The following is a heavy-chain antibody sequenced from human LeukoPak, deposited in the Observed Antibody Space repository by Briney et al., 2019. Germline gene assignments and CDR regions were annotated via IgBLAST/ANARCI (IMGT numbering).Heavy chain of an antibody. CDR1: GGSISSSSYY. D-gene: IGHD6-13*01. CDR3: ARGPTYSSSWYFYYYYYMDV. CDR2: IYYSGST. J-gene: IGHJ6*03. Sequence: SETLSLTCTVSGGSISSSSYYWGWIRQPPGKGLEWIGSIYYSGSTYYNPSLKSRVTISVDTSKNQFSLKLSSVTAADTAVYYCARGPTYSSSWYFYYYYYMDVWGKGTTVTVSS. V-gene: IGHV4-39*07.